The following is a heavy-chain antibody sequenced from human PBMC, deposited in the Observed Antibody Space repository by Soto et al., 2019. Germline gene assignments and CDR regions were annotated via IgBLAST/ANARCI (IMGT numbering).Heavy chain of an antibody. CDR1: GGSISSGGYY. CDR3: ARDRYGDYGDYYYGMDP. J-gene: IGHJ5*02. D-gene: IGHD4-17*01. CDR2: IYYSGST. Sequence: SETLSLTCTVSGGSISSGGYYWSWIRQHPGKGLEWIGYIYYSGSTYYNPSLKSRVTISVDTSKNQFSLKLSSVTAADTAVYYCARDRYGDYGDYYYGMDPWGQGTLVTVSS. V-gene: IGHV4-31*03.